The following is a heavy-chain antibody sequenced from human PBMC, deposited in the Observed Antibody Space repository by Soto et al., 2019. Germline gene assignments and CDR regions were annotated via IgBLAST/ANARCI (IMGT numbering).Heavy chain of an antibody. CDR1: GFTFGDSY. CDR2: ISPGSRYP. CDR3: AKARFPSGWYFDY. V-gene: IGHV3-11*05. J-gene: IGHJ4*02. D-gene: IGHD6-19*01. Sequence: GSLRLSCAGSGFTFGDSYMSWIRQAPGKGLEWLSYISPGSRYPAYADSVKGRFTISRDNSKNTLYLQMNSLRAEDTAVYYCAKARFPSGWYFDYWGQGTLVTVSS.